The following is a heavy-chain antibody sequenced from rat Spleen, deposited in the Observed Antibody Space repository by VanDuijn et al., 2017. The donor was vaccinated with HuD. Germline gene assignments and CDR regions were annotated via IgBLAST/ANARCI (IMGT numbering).Heavy chain of an antibody. J-gene: IGHJ4*01. CDR2: ISTDGGHT. CDR3: GRHAGYYSGDYIMDA. D-gene: IGHD1-1*01. Sequence: EVQLVESGGGLVQPGRXXKLSCAXXGITFXNYYXXWVXXXPTKGLEWVPSISTDGGHTYYRDSVKGRFTLSRDNAKSTLYLQMDSLRSEDAATYYCGRHAGYYSGDYIMDAWGQGASVTVSS. CDR1: GITFXNYY. V-gene: IGHV5-25*01.